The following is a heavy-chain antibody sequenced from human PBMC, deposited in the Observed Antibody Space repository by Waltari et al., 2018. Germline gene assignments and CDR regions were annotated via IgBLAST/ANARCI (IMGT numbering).Heavy chain of an antibody. CDR2: IRAKPYGGTT. V-gene: IGHV3-49*04. Sequence: EVQLVESGGGLIQPGRSLRLSCTTSGFTFGDYCINWVRQAPGKGLEWVGFIRAKPYGGTTENAASVKGRFTISRDDSKSIAYLQMNSLKTEDTAVYYCSRVSLREYGGRILGYYFDYWGQGTLVTVSS. J-gene: IGHJ4*02. CDR3: SRVSLREYGGRILGYYFDY. CDR1: GFTFGDYC. D-gene: IGHD4-17*01.